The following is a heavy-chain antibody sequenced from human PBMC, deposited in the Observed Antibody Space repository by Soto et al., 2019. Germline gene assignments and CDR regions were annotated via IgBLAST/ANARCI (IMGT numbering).Heavy chain of an antibody. CDR3: ARGEQYSGRIFDY. CDR2: TYYRSKWYY. CDR1: GASVSSNSAG. Sequence: SPTLSLTCVITGASVSSNSAGWSWVRQSPSRGLEWLGRTYYRSKWYYEYAVSVRGRITINPDTSKNQYSLQLNSVTPEDTAVYFCARGEQYSGRIFDYWGQGTLVTVSS. J-gene: IGHJ4*01. V-gene: IGHV6-1*01. D-gene: IGHD1-26*01.